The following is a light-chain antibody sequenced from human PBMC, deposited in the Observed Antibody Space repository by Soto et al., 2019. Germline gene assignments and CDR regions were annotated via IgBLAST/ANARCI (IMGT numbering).Light chain of an antibody. CDR3: QSYDSSLGGNYV. CDR1: NSNIGAGYD. Sequence: QSVLTQPPSVSGAPGQRVTISCTGSNSNIGAGYDVHWYQQLPGTAPKLLIYGSTNRPSGVPDRFSGSKSGTSASLAITGLQAEDEADYYCQSYDSSLGGNYVFGTGTKVTVL. J-gene: IGLJ1*01. CDR2: GST. V-gene: IGLV1-40*01.